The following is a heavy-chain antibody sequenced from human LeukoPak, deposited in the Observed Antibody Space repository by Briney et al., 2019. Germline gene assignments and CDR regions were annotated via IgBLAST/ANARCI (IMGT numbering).Heavy chain of an antibody. D-gene: IGHD2-2*01. CDR1: GYTFTSYY. V-gene: IGHV1-46*01. CDR2: INPSGGST. Sequence: EASVTVSCKASGYTFTSYYMHWVRQAPGQGLEWMGIINPSGGSTSYAQKFQGRVTMTRDTSTSTVYMELSSLRSEDTAVYYCAREVPAAKIFDYWGQGTLVTVSS. CDR3: AREVPAAKIFDY. J-gene: IGHJ4*02.